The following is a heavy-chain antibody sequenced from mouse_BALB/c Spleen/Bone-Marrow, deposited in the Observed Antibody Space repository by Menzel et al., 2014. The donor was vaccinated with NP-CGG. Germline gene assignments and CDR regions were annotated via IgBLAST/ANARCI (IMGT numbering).Heavy chain of an antibody. CDR2: IYPGNVNT. V-gene: IGHV1S56*01. Sequence: QVQLQQSGPELVKPGASVMISCKASGYTFTSYYIHWVKQRPGQGLEWIGWIYPGNVNTRYNEKFKGKATLTADKSSSTAYMQLSSLTSEDSAVYFCAGLLRGDYAMDYWGQGTSVTASS. CDR3: AGLLRGDYAMDY. CDR1: GYTFTSYY. J-gene: IGHJ4*01. D-gene: IGHD2-3*01.